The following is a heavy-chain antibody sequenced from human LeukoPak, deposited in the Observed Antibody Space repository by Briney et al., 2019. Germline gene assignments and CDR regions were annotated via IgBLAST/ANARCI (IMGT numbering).Heavy chain of an antibody. J-gene: IGHJ3*02. CDR1: GGSFSGYY. D-gene: IGHD2-15*01. CDR3: ARIPPRSYCSGGSCYRNAVDI. CDR2: INHSGST. V-gene: IGHV4-34*01. Sequence: SETLSLTCAVYGGSFSGYYWSWIRQPPGKGLEWIGEINHSGSTNYNPSLKSRVTISVGTSKNQFSLKLSSVTAADTAVYYCARIPPRSYCSGGSCYRNAVDIWGEGTMVTVSS.